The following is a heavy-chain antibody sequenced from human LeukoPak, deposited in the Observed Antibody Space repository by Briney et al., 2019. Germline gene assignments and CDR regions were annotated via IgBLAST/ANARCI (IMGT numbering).Heavy chain of an antibody. D-gene: IGHD3-16*01. CDR2: IYYSGST. Sequence: SATLSLTCTVSGGSISSYYWSWIRRPPGKGLEWIGYIYYSGSTNYNPSLKSRVTISVDTSKNQFSLKLSSVTAADTAVYYCARGGAFDIWGQGTMVTVSS. CDR1: GGSISSYY. V-gene: IGHV4-59*01. CDR3: ARGGAFDI. J-gene: IGHJ3*02.